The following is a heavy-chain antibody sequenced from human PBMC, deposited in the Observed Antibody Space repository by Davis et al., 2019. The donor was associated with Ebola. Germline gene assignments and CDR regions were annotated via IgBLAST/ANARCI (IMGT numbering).Heavy chain of an antibody. CDR3: AKDACGSTSCHLSYYYYYYMDV. CDR2: IRYDGSNK. Sequence: PGGSLRLSCAASGFTFSSYGMHWVRQAPGKGLEWVAFIRYDGSNKYYADSVKGRFTISRDNSKNTLYLQMNSLRAEDTAVYYCAKDACGSTSCHLSYYYYYYMDVWGKGTTVTVSS. CDR1: GFTFSSYG. V-gene: IGHV3-30*02. J-gene: IGHJ6*03. D-gene: IGHD2-2*01.